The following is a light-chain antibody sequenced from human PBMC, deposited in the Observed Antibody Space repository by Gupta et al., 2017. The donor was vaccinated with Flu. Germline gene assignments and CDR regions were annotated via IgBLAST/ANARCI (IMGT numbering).Light chain of an antibody. CDR1: QSVSSN. V-gene: IGKV3-15*01. Sequence: PSTLSVSPGERATLSCRASQSVSSNLAWYQQKPGQAPRLLIYGASTRATGIPARISGSGSGTEFTLTISSLQSEDFAVYYCQQYNNWPLTFGGGTKVEIK. CDR2: GAS. J-gene: IGKJ4*01. CDR3: QQYNNWPLT.